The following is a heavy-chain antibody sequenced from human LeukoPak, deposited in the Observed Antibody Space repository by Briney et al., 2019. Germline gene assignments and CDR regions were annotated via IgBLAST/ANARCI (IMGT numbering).Heavy chain of an antibody. D-gene: IGHD5-18*01. CDR2: IYHSGST. J-gene: IGHJ4*02. V-gene: IGHV4-59*01. CDR1: GGSIRSYY. CDR3: VKITEYTYGTLDY. Sequence: SETLSLTCTVSGGSIRSYYWSWIRQPPGKGLEWIGYIYHSGSTNYNPSLKSRVTISVDTSKNQFSLKLSSVTAADTAVYYCVKITEYTYGTLDYWGQGTLVTVSS.